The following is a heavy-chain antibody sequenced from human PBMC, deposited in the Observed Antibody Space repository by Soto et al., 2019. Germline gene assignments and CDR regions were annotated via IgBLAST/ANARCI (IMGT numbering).Heavy chain of an antibody. V-gene: IGHV1-69*02. Sequence: GASVKVSCKASGGTFSSYTISWVRQAPGQGLEWMGRIIPILGIANYAQKFQGRVTITADKSTSTAYMELSSLRSEDTAVYYCARTQWLVPLYFDYWGQGTLVTVSS. CDR1: GGTFSSYT. CDR2: IIPILGIA. CDR3: ARTQWLVPLYFDY. D-gene: IGHD6-19*01. J-gene: IGHJ4*02.